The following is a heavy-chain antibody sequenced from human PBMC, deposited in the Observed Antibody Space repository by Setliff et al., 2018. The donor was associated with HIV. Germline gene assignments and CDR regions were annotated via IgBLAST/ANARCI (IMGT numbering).Heavy chain of an antibody. Sequence: GASVKVSCKASGYTFTGYYMHWVRQAPGKGLEWMGGIMPILGSTNNAQKFQDRVTIVADKSTNTVYMEMSSLKSEDTAVYYRARQMYPESGRNWFDSWGQGTLVTVSS. J-gene: IGHJ5*01. CDR3: ARQMYPESGRNWFDS. V-gene: IGHV1-69*10. D-gene: IGHD2-8*01. CDR2: IMPILGST. CDR1: GYTFTGYY.